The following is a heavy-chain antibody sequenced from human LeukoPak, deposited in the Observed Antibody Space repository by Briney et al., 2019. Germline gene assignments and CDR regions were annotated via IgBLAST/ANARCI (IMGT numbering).Heavy chain of an antibody. CDR3: ARDLGIFGDFDY. V-gene: IGHV3-30*02. CDR2: IRYDGSNE. J-gene: IGHJ4*02. D-gene: IGHD3-3*01. Sequence: PGGSLRLSCTTSGFSFSNFGMHWVRQAPDKGLEWLAFIRYDGSNEYSADSVKGRFTISRDNSRNTLFLQMDSLRSEDTAVYYCARDLGIFGDFDYWGQGTLVTVSS. CDR1: GFSFSNFG.